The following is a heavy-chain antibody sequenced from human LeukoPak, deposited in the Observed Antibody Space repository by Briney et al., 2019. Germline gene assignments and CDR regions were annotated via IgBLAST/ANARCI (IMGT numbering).Heavy chain of an antibody. CDR2: INPSGGST. Sequence: AASVKVSCKASGYTFTSYYMHWVRQAPGQGLEWMGIINPSGGSTSYAQKFQGRVTMTRDMSTSTVYMELSSLRSDDTAVYYCASLSSYYYYMDVWGKGTTVTISS. D-gene: IGHD3-10*01. CDR1: GYTFTSYY. CDR3: ASLSSYYYYMDV. J-gene: IGHJ6*03. V-gene: IGHV1-46*01.